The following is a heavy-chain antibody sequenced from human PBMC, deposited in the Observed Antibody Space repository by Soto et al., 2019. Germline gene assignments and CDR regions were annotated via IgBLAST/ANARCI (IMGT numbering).Heavy chain of an antibody. Sequence: KTSETLSLTCAVYGGSFGGLSWNWIRQSPGKKLEWIGEIDYRGNTNYNPSLRSRVTLSVDASKNQFSLNVRSVTAADAAIYYCARSRKSGDHSLGLDYWGRGTLVTVSS. CDR3: ARSRKSGDHSLGLDY. J-gene: IGHJ1*01. CDR1: GGSFGGLS. CDR2: IDYRGNT. D-gene: IGHD2-21*01. V-gene: IGHV4-34*01.